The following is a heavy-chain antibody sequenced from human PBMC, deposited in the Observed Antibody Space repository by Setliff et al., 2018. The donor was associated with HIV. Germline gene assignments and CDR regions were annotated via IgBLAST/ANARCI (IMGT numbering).Heavy chain of an antibody. J-gene: IGHJ3*01. V-gene: IGHV4-61*09. CDR2: IYTNGRT. Sequence: ASETLSLTCTVSGDSISRDFYYWNWIRQPAGKGLEWIGHIYTNGRTHYNPSLKSRVTISMDTSKNQFSLKLSSVTAADTALYYCARAKFYYDSSGFFPLPAAFDFWGQGTMVTVSS. D-gene: IGHD3-22*01. CDR3: ARAKFYYDSSGFFPLPAAFDF. CDR1: GDSISRDFYY.